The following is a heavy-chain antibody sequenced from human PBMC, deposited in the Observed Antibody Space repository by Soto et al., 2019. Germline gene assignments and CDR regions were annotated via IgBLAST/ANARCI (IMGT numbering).Heavy chain of an antibody. D-gene: IGHD1-1*01. CDR1: GFTFSSYG. CDR2: IWYDGSNK. Sequence: GGSLRLSCAASGFTFSSYGMHWVRQAPGKGLEWVAVIWYDGSNKYYADSVKGRFSISRDNAKGSLYLQISSLRGDDTATYYCVKSGDNYNLLDYWGQGTPVTVSS. V-gene: IGHV3-33*03. J-gene: IGHJ4*02. CDR3: VKSGDNYNLLDY.